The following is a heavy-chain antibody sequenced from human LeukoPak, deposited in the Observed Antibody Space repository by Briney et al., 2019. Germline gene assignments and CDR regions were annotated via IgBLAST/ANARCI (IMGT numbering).Heavy chain of an antibody. V-gene: IGHV1-3*01. Sequence: PSVKVSCKASGYTFSSYAMHWVRQAPGQRLEWMRWINAGNGNTKYSQKFQGRVTITRDTSASTAYMELSSLRSEDTAVYYCARRIAAAGNNWFDPWGQGTLVTVSS. D-gene: IGHD6-13*01. CDR3: ARRIAAAGNNWFDP. CDR1: GYTFSSYA. CDR2: INAGNGNT. J-gene: IGHJ5*02.